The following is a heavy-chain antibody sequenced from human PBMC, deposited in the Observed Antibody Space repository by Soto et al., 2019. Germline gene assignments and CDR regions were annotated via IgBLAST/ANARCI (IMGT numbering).Heavy chain of an antibody. D-gene: IGHD3-10*01. V-gene: IGHV4-31*03. Sequence: SETLSLTCTVSGGSISSGGYYWSWIRQHPGKGLEWIGYIYYSGSTYYNPSLKSRVTISVDTSKNQFSLKLSFVTAADTAVYYCARGNRKTYYYGSGSYWAWFDPWGQGTLVTVSS. CDR3: ARGNRKTYYYGSGSYWAWFDP. J-gene: IGHJ5*02. CDR2: IYYSGST. CDR1: GGSISSGGYY.